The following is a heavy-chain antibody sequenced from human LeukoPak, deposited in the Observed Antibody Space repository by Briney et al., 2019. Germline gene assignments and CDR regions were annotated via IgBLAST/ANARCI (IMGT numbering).Heavy chain of an antibody. CDR3: ARQGYCSGGSCYNLFDF. J-gene: IGHJ4*02. CDR2: IYPGDSDT. D-gene: IGHD2-15*01. Sequence: GESLQISFKGSGYSFTTYWIGWVRQMPGKGLGWMGIIYPGDSDTRYSPSFQGQVTISADKSISTAYLQWSSLKASDTAMYYCARQGYCSGGSCYNLFDFWGQGTLVTVSS. V-gene: IGHV5-51*01. CDR1: GYSFTTYW.